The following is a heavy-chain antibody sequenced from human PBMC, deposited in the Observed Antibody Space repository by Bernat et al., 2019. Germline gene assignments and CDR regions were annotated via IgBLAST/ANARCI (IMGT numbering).Heavy chain of an antibody. CDR2: IIPIFGTA. Sequence: QVQLVQSGAEVKKPGSSVKVSCKASGGTFSSYAISWVRQAPGQGLEWMGGIIPIFGTANYAQKFQGRVTITADESTSTAYMELSSLRSEDTAVCYCAREALRVQGPGNWFDPWGQGTLVTVSS. CDR3: AREALRVQGPGNWFDP. D-gene: IGHD3-10*01. CDR1: GGTFSSYA. J-gene: IGHJ5*02. V-gene: IGHV1-69*01.